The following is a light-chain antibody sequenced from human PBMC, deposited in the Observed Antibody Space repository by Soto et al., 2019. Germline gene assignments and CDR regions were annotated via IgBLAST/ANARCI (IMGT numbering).Light chain of an antibody. CDR2: YDD. CDR3: AAWDDSLNGYV. CDR1: SSNIGRNA. J-gene: IGLJ1*01. Sequence: QSVRTQPPSVSEAPRQRVTISCSGSSSNIGRNAVNWYQQLPGKAPKLLMYYDDLLPSGVSDRFSGSKSGTSASLAISGLQSEDEADYYCAAWDDSLNGYVFGTGTKVTVL. V-gene: IGLV1-36*01.